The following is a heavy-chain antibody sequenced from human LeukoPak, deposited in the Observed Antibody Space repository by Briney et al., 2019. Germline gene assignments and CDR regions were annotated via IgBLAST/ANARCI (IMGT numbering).Heavy chain of an antibody. CDR3: AKALGD. D-gene: IGHD3-10*01. Sequence: PGRSLRLSCAASGFTFDDYAMHWVRQAPGKGLEWVSGISWNSGSIGYADSVKGRFTISRDNAKNSLYLQMNSLRAEDTALYYCAKALGDWGQGTLVTVSS. J-gene: IGHJ4*02. CDR1: GFTFDDYA. CDR2: ISWNSGSI. V-gene: IGHV3-9*01.